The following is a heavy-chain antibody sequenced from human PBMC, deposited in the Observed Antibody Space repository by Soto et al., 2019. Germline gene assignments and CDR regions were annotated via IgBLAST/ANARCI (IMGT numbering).Heavy chain of an antibody. CDR2: ISSSSSTI. D-gene: IGHD3-10*01. CDR1: GFTFSSYS. Sequence: GGSLRLSCAASGFTFSSYSMNWVRQAPGKGLEWVSYISSSSSTIYNADSVKGRFTISRDNAKNSLYLQMNSLRDEDTAVYYCARDWYYYGSGSHPPYYYGMDVWGQGTTVTVSS. CDR3: ARDWYYYGSGSHPPYYYGMDV. V-gene: IGHV3-48*02. J-gene: IGHJ6*02.